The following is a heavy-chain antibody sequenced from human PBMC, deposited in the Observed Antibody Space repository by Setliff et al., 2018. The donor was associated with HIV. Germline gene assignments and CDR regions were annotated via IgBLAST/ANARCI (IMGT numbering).Heavy chain of an antibody. Sequence: ASVKVSCKASGYTFTSQYLHWVRQAPGQGLEWMGVINPTGGSTTYAQNFQGRVTMTRDTSTGTVYMEVSSLRSEDTAVYYCAREFTTVRGVTITKYFDLWGRGTLVTV. J-gene: IGHJ2*01. D-gene: IGHD3-10*01. CDR2: INPTGGST. V-gene: IGHV1-46*01. CDR1: GYTFTSQY. CDR3: AREFTTVRGVTITKYFDL.